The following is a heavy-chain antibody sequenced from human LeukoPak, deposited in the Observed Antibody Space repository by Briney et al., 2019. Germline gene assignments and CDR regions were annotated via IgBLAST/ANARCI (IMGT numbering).Heavy chain of an antibody. J-gene: IGHJ4*02. V-gene: IGHV1-18*01. CDR2: VSTYNGNT. Sequence: ASVKVSRKVSGYTLTELSMHWVRQAPGKGLEWMGWVSTYNGNTIYAQKIQGRVTMTTDTSTNTVYMELRSLRSDDTAIYYCARDLGHCRNIVCSSSAYWGRGTLVTVSS. CDR3: ARDLGHCRNIVCSSSAY. D-gene: IGHD2/OR15-2a*01. CDR1: GYTLTELS.